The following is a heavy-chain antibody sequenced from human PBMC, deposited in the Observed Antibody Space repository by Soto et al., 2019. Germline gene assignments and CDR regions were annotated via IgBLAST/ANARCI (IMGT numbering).Heavy chain of an antibody. D-gene: IGHD3-10*01. CDR1: AGANQTCDYK. CDR3: ARHDAEPPGEMVRGPYYLHY. J-gene: IGHJ4*02. Sequence: LDTLFLTCTEPAGANQTCDYKRHWIRQPPGKCLEWIGKINYRGDSSSCRSVRTLVTITVESSSIPFSLRLTSVTAADAAVYYCARHDAEPPGEMVRGPYYLHYWDQGAQVLVGS. CDR2: INYRGDS. V-gene: IGHV4-39*01.